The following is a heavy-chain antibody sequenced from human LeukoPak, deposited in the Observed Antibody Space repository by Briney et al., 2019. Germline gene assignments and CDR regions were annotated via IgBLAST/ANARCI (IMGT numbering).Heavy chain of an antibody. D-gene: IGHD3-10*01. Sequence: GSLRLSCAPSVFSFESYGMTGVPQIPRERLERGSCINWSGSTTDYADSVKRRFTISRDNGMSSLYLQMNVMTAESTALYYCARDYGSGSYYNGIDYWGQGTLVSVSS. CDR1: VFSFESYG. V-gene: IGHV3-20*04. CDR2: INWSGSTT. J-gene: IGHJ4*02. CDR3: ARDYGSGSYYNGIDY.